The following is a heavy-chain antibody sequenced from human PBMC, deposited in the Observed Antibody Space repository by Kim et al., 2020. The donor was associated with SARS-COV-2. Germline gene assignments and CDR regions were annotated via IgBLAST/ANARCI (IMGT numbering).Heavy chain of an antibody. V-gene: IGHV1-2*02. D-gene: IGHD6-19*01. J-gene: IGHJ4*02. CDR3: AREDGSGSSFDY. Sequence: NYAQKFQGRVTMTRDTSSSTAYMELSRLRSDDTAVYYCAREDGSGSSFDYWGQGTLVTVSS.